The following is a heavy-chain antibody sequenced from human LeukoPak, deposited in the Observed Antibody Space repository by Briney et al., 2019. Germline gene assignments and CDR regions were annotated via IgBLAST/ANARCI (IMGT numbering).Heavy chain of an antibody. CDR2: IIHDGSQR. J-gene: IGHJ4*02. D-gene: IGHD1-26*01. V-gene: IGHV3-7*01. CDR3: ARSGGPVFSVGYSGSATGLLHY. CDR1: GFAISSYW. Sequence: GGSLSLTCAASGFAISSYWVSWVRQTPGKGLEWVANIIHDGSQRSYVDCVRGRFTIARAYAKNSLYLHMYSMRAEETAFYYCARSGGPVFSVGYSGSATGLLHYWGEGNLVTVSS.